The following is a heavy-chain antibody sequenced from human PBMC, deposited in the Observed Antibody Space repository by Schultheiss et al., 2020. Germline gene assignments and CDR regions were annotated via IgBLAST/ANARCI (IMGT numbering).Heavy chain of an antibody. J-gene: IGHJ5*02. Sequence: LRLSCTVSGGSISSGSYYWSWIRQPAGKGLEWIGRIYTSGSTNYNPSLKSRVTISVDTSKNQFSLKLSSVTAADTAAYYCASGGLLSWFDPWGQGTLVIVAS. CDR2: IYTSGST. CDR1: GGSISSGSYY. V-gene: IGHV4-61*02. CDR3: ASGGLLSWFDP. D-gene: IGHD3-10*01.